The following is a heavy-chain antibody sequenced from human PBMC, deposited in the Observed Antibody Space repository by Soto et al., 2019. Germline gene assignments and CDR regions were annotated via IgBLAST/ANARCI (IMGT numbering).Heavy chain of an antibody. D-gene: IGHD6-13*01. CDR1: GGSINSVGYY. J-gene: IGHJ4*02. Sequence: QVQLQESGPGLVKPSQTLSLICTVSGGSINSVGYYWNWIRQHPGKGLEWIGYIFYSGSTYYNPFLRSRVTISADTSENQFSLNLSSVTAADTAVYFCARGYRLSGYSSSWVFDYWGQGTLVNVSS. CDR3: ARGYRLSGYSSSWVFDY. CDR2: IFYSGST. V-gene: IGHV4-31*03.